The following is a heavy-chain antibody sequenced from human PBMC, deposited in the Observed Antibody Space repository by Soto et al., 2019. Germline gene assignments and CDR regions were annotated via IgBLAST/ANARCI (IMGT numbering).Heavy chain of an antibody. J-gene: IGHJ5*02. D-gene: IGHD4-17*01. CDR3: ARDQATTVTNNWFDP. V-gene: IGHV1-18*04. CDR2: ISAYNGNT. CDR1: GYTFTSYG. Sequence: QVQLVQSGAEVKKPGASVKVSCKASGYTFTSYGISWVRQAPGQGLEWMGWISAYNGNTNYAQKLQGRVTMTTDTSTSTAYRELRSLRSDDTAVYYCARDQATTVTNNWFDPWGQGTLVTVSS.